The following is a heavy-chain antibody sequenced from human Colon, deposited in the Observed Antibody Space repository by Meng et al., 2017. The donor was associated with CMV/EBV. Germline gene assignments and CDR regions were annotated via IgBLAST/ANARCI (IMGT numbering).Heavy chain of an antibody. CDR3: SRPTAVAGSATDY. J-gene: IGHJ4*02. V-gene: IGHV3-73*01. CDR1: GFKFSESA. D-gene: IGHD6-19*01. CDR2: IRSKAHNYAT. Sequence: GESLKISCAASGFKFSESAMYWVRQASGKGLEWVGRIRSKAHNYATTYVESVEGRFTISRDDSKNMLYLEMNSLTTDDTAVYYCSRPTAVAGSATDYWCQGTLVTVSS.